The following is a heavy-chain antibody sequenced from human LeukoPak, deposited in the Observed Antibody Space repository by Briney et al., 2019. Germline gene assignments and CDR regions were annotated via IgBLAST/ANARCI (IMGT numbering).Heavy chain of an antibody. J-gene: IGHJ4*02. D-gene: IGHD6-19*01. CDR3: AKTTLAYSSGWYSFDY. CDR1: GFTFDDYA. CDR2: ISWNSGSI. Sequence: GRSLRLSCAASGFTFDDYAMHWVRQAPGKGLEWVSGISWNSGSIGYADSVKGRFTISRDNAKNSLYLQMNSLRAEDTALYYCAKTTLAYSSGWYSFDYWGQGTLDTVSS. V-gene: IGHV3-9*01.